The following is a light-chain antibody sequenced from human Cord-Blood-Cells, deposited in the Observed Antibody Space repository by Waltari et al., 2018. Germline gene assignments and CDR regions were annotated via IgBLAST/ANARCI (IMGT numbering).Light chain of an antibody. CDR1: QSVLYSPNNKNY. V-gene: IGKV4-1*01. J-gene: IGKJ1*01. Sequence: DIVMTQSQDSLAVSLGERATINCKSSQSVLYSPNNKNYLAGYQQKPGQPPKLLIYWASTRNAVVPDRFSCSGSATDVPLTSSRLQAADVAVYYRQQYYSAPTFGQGTRVDI. CDR2: WAS. CDR3: QQYYSAPT.